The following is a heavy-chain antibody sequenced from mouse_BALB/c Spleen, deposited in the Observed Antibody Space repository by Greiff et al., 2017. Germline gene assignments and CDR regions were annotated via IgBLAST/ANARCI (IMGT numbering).Heavy chain of an antibody. Sequence: KQPGSELVRPGASVKLSCKASGYTFTSYWMHWVKQRPGQGLEWIGNIYPGSGSTNYDEKFKSKATLTVDTSSSTAYMQLSSLTSEDSAVYYCTRSGIYYGSSGFAYWGQGTLVTVSA. D-gene: IGHD1-1*01. CDR3: TRSGIYYGSSGFAY. CDR1: GYTFTSYW. V-gene: IGHV1S22*01. CDR2: IYPGSGST. J-gene: IGHJ3*01.